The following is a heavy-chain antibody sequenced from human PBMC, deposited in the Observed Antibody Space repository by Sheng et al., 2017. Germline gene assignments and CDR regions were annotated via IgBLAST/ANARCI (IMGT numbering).Heavy chain of an antibody. CDR3: ARAQNWAGRFDY. CDR2: IYYSGST. V-gene: IGHV4-39*07. CDR1: GGSISSSSYY. J-gene: IGHJ4*02. Sequence: QLQLQESGPGLVKPSETLSLTCTVSGGSISSSSYYWGWIRQPPGKGLEWIGSIYYSGSTYYNPSLKSRVTISVDMFKNQFSLKLSSVTAADTAVYYCARAQNWAGRFDYWGQGTLVTVSS. D-gene: IGHD3-16*01.